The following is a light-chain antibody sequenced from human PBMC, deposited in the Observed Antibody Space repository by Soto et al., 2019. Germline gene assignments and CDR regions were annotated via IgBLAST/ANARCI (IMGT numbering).Light chain of an antibody. Sequence: QSALTQPRSVSGSPGQSVTLSCTGTSSDVGGYHYVSWYQHHPGKAPKIIIYDVNKLPSGVPDRFSGSKSGNTACLTISVLQTEDEGDNYCCSYAGSYTLVFGGGTKLTVL. CDR3: CSYAGSYTLV. J-gene: IGLJ2*01. CDR2: DVN. V-gene: IGLV2-11*01. CDR1: SSDVGGYHY.